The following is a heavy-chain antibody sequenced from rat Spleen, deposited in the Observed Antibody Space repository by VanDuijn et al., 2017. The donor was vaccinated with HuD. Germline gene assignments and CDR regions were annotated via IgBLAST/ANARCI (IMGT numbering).Heavy chain of an antibody. CDR1: GFTFSNYG. Sequence: EVQLVESGGGLMQPGRSLKLSCTASGFTFSNYGMAWVRQTPTKGLEWVASISTSGGSTYYRDSVKGRFTISRDNAKNTLNLQMDSLRSEDTATYYCARHDGGYSEYVMDAWGQGASVTVSS. D-gene: IGHD1-11*01. J-gene: IGHJ4*01. CDR2: ISTSGGST. V-gene: IGHV5S13*01. CDR3: ARHDGGYSEYVMDA.